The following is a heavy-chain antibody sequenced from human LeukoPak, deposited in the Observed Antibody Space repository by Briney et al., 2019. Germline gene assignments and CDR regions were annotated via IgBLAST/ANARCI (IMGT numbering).Heavy chain of an antibody. D-gene: IGHD4-17*01. V-gene: IGHV3-33*06. Sequence: GRSLRLSCAASGFTFSSYGMHWVRQAPGKGLEWVALIWYDGSNKYYADSVKGRFTIPRDNSKNTLYLQMNSLRAEDTALYYCAKDGSDYDIDYWGQGTLVTVSS. CDR3: AKDGSDYDIDY. CDR1: GFTFSSYG. J-gene: IGHJ4*02. CDR2: IWYDGSNK.